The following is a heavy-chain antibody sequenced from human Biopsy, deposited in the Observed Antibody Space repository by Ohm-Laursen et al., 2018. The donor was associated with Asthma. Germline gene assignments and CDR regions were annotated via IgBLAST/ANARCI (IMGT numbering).Heavy chain of an antibody. J-gene: IGHJ4*01. CDR2: IHHSGTS. V-gene: IGHV4-31*03. CDR1: GDSITSGGCC. Sequence: SDTLSLTCTVSGDSITSGGCCWNWIRQHPGKGLEWIGYIHHSGTSYFNPSLKSRVSFSRDTSKNQFSLRLSSVTAADTAMYYCARIPRRSGSYFVDYWGHGTLVTVSS. D-gene: IGHD3-22*01. CDR3: ARIPRRSGSYFVDY.